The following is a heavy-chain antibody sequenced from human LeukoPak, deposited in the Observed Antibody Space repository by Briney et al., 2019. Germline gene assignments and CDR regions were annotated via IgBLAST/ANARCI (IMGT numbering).Heavy chain of an antibody. V-gene: IGHV1-2*02. CDR2: IHPGTGNP. Sequence: GASVKVSCKSSGHTFTEYYVHWVRQAPGLGLEWLGWIHPGTGNPNYAKKFQGRVTISRDTSINTAYMELIRLKSDDTAVYYCASYASGYNWLKVWGQGTLVTVSS. CDR1: GHTFTEYY. CDR3: ASYASGYNWLKV. J-gene: IGHJ4*02. D-gene: IGHD1-1*01.